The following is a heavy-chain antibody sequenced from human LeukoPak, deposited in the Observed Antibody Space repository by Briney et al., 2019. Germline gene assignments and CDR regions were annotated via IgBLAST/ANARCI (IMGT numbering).Heavy chain of an antibody. CDR2: ISAYKGNT. J-gene: IGHJ6*03. CDR3: ARDDCSSTSCYYYYMDV. Sequence: AASVKVSCKASGYTFTRYGISWVRQAPGQGLEWMGWISAYKGNTIYAQKLQGRVTMTTDTSASTAYMELRSLRSDDTAVYYCARDDCSSTSCYYYYMDVWGKGTTGTVSS. CDR1: GYTFTRYG. D-gene: IGHD2-2*01. V-gene: IGHV1-18*01.